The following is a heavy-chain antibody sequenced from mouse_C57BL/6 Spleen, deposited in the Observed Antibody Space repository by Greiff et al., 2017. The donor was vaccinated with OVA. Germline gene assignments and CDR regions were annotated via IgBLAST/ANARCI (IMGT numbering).Heavy chain of an antibody. CDR2: ISSGSSTI. CDR1: GFTFSDYG. CDR3: ARLTVTYAY. Sequence: EVKLQESGGGLVKPGGSLKLSCAASGFTFSDYGMHWVRQAPEKGLEWVAYISSGSSTIYYADTVKGRFTISRDNAKNTLFLQMTSLRSEDTAMYYCARLTVTYAYWGKGTLVTVSA. D-gene: IGHD4-1*01. V-gene: IGHV5-17*01. J-gene: IGHJ3*01.